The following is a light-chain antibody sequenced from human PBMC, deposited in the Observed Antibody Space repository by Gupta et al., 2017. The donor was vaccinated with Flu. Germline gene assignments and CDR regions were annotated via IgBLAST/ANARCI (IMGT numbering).Light chain of an antibody. CDR2: DAS. Sequence: LSASVGDRVTITCQASQDITNYLNWYQQKPGKAPKLLIYDASTLETGVPSRFSGSGSGTHFTFTITSLQPEDIATYYCQHDNNLLFTFGHGTKVGIK. J-gene: IGKJ3*01. V-gene: IGKV1-33*01. CDR1: QDITNY. CDR3: QHDNNLLFT.